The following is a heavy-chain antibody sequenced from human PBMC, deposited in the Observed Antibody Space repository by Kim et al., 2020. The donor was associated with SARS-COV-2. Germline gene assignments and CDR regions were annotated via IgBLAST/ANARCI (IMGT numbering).Heavy chain of an antibody. CDR2: AYYIGNT. CDR1: GGSLSSSSYY. V-gene: IGHV4-39*01. CDR3: GRHQRHSSGWYDAFYY. Sequence: SETLSLTCTVSGGSLSSSSYYWGWIRQPPGKGLEWIGTAYYIGNTYYNPSLKSRVTISVDTSKNQFSLKLGSVTAADTAVFYCGRHQRHSSGWYDAFYY. D-gene: IGHD6-19*01. J-gene: IGHJ6*01.